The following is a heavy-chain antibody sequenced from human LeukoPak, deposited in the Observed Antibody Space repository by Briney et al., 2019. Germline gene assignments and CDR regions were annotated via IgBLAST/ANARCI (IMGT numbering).Heavy chain of an antibody. CDR1: GGSFSGDY. CDR2: IYHSGST. CDR3: ARDPTSYNYGQEDY. J-gene: IGHJ4*02. V-gene: IGHV4-34*01. Sequence: SETLYLTCAVYGGSFSGDYWSWVRQPPGQGLEGMGEIYHSGSTSYNPALTSRGTISVDTSKTQFSLKLSSVTAADTAVYYCARDPTSYNYGQEDYWGQGTLVTVSS. D-gene: IGHD5-18*01.